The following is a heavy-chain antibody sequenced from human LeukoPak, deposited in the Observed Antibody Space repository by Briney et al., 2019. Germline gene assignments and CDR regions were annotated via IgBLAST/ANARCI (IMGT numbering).Heavy chain of an antibody. D-gene: IGHD2-2*02. J-gene: IGHJ4*02. CDR2: INPNSGGT. Sequence: ASVKVSCKASGYTFTGYYMHWVRQAPGQGLEWMGWINPNSGGTNYAQKFQGRVTMTRDTSISTAYMEPSRLRSDDTAVYYCARTVYCSSTSCYNGFDYWGQGTLVTVSS. CDR3: ARTVYCSSTSCYNGFDY. V-gene: IGHV1-2*02. CDR1: GYTFTGYY.